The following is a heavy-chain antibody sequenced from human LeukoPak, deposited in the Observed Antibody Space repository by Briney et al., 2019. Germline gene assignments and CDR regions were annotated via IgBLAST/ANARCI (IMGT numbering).Heavy chain of an antibody. CDR3: ARDRARGDAFDI. CDR1: GGSISSYY. CDR2: IYYSGST. Sequence: SETLSLTCTVSGGSISSYYWSWIRQPPGKGLEWIGYIYYSGSTNYNPSLKSRVTTSVDTSKNQFSLKLSSVTAADTAVYYCARDRARGDAFDIWGQGTMVTVSS. J-gene: IGHJ3*02. V-gene: IGHV4-59*01.